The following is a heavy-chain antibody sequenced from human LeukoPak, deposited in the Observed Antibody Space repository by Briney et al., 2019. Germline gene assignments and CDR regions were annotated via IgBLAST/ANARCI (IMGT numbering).Heavy chain of an antibody. J-gene: IGHJ4*02. Sequence: PGGSLRLSCAASGFTFSSYEMHWVRQAPGKGLEWISYITSSGSTTYYADSVKGRFTISRDNAKNSLYLQMNSLRAEDTAVYYCARKYSSGYWGQGTLVTVSS. CDR3: ARKYSSGY. CDR2: ITSSGSTT. V-gene: IGHV3-48*03. D-gene: IGHD3-9*01. CDR1: GFTFSSYE.